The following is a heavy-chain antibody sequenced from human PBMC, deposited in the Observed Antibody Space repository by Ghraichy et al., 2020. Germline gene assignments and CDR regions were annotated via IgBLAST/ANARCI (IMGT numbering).Heavy chain of an antibody. Sequence: GGSLRLSCAVSGFTFSNAWMSWVRQAPGKGLEWVGRVKSKTDGETTDYGASVKGRFSISSDDTKNTLYLQMNSLKTEDTAVYYCTTATSGYYGSDGYYDPFDNWGQGTLVTVSS. CDR1: GFTFSNAW. J-gene: IGHJ4*02. CDR3: TTATSGYYGSDGYYDPFDN. D-gene: IGHD3-22*01. CDR2: VKSKTDGETT. V-gene: IGHV3-15*01.